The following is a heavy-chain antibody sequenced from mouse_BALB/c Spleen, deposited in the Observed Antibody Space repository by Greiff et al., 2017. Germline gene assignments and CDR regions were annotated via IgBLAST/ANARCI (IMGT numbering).Heavy chain of an antibody. CDR2: INPYNDGT. CDR1: GYTFTSYV. Sequence: EVKLMESGPELVKPGASVKMSCKASGYTFTSYVMHWVKQKPGQGLEWIGYINPYNDGTKYNEKFKGKATLTSDKSSSTAYMELSSLTSEDSAVYYCARNEFITTATGYFDVWGAGTTVTVSS. V-gene: IGHV1-14*01. D-gene: IGHD1-2*01. J-gene: IGHJ1*01. CDR3: ARNEFITTATGYFDV.